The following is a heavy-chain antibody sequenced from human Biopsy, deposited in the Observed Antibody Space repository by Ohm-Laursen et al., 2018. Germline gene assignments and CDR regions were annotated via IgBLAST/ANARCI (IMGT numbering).Heavy chain of an antibody. J-gene: IGHJ5*02. CDR3: ARAPPLIRGVVESWFDP. Sequence: SDTLSLTCTVSGGYISHYYWTWIRQPAGQGLEWIGRIYITGETDYNPSLKSRVTMSVASSKKQFSLKLKSVTAADTAIYYCARAPPLIRGVVESWFDPWGQGILVTVSS. CDR2: IYITGET. D-gene: IGHD3-10*01. V-gene: IGHV4-4*07. CDR1: GGYISHYY.